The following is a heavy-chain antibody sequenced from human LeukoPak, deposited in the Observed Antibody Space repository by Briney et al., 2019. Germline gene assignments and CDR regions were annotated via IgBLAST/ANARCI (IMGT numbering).Heavy chain of an antibody. CDR3: ARGSGSGSYYPDY. Sequence: SETLSLTCTVSGGSISSGSYYWSWIRQPPGKGLEWIGYIYYSGSTNYNPSLKSRVTISVDTSKNQFSLKLSSVTAADTAVYYCARGSGSGSYYPDYWGQATLVTVSS. J-gene: IGHJ4*02. V-gene: IGHV4-61*01. D-gene: IGHD3-10*01. CDR2: IYYSGST. CDR1: GGSISSGSYY.